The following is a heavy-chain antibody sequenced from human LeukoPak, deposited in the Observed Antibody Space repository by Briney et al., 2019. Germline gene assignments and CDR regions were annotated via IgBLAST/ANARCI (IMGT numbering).Heavy chain of an antibody. CDR2: VNPNSGNT. J-gene: IGHJ4*02. D-gene: IGHD6-19*01. Sequence: GASVKVSCKASGYTFTSYDINWVRQATGQGLEWMGWVNPNSGNTGYAQKFQGRVTITRNTSISTAYMELSSLRSEDTAVYYCARGAGAGISGWYRGEDYWGQGTLVTVSS. CDR1: GYTFTSYD. V-gene: IGHV1-8*01. CDR3: ARGAGAGISGWYRGEDY.